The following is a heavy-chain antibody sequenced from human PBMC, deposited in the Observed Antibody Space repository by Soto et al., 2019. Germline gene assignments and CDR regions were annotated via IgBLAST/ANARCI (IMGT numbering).Heavy chain of an antibody. Sequence: SETLSLTCTVSGGSISSYYWSWIRQPPGKGLEWIGYIYYSGSTNYNPSLKSRVTISVDTSKNQFSLKLSSVTAADTAVYYCARDYGDYVLDYYGMDVWGQGTTVTVSS. CDR3: ARDYGDYVLDYYGMDV. CDR1: GGSISSYY. J-gene: IGHJ6*02. V-gene: IGHV4-59*01. CDR2: IYYSGST. D-gene: IGHD4-17*01.